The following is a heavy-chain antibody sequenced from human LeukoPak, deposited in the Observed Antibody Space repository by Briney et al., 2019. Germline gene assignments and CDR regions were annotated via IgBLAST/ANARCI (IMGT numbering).Heavy chain of an antibody. Sequence: GGSLRLSCAASGFTFDDYAMHWVRQAPGKGLEWVSLISGDGGSTYYADSVKGRFTISRDNSKNSLYLQMNSLRTEDTALYYCAKTDVDTAMGYYYYGMDVWGQGTTVTVSS. CDR1: GFTFDDYA. CDR2: ISGDGGST. J-gene: IGHJ6*02. V-gene: IGHV3-43*02. CDR3: AKTDVDTAMGYYYYGMDV. D-gene: IGHD5-18*01.